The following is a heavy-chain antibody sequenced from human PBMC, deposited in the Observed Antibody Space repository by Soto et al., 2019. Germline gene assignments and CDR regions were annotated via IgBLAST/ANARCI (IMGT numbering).Heavy chain of an antibody. D-gene: IGHD1-26*01. Sequence: GGSLRLSCVASGFTFSGYAVSWVRQAPGKGLEWVSAITWSDSNTYYADSVKGRFTISGDNSKNKVYLQMNSLRAEDTAVYHCAKESGARRTHFDFWGQGTLVTVSS. V-gene: IGHV3-23*01. J-gene: IGHJ4*02. CDR3: AKESGARRTHFDF. CDR1: GFTFSGYA. CDR2: ITWSDSNT.